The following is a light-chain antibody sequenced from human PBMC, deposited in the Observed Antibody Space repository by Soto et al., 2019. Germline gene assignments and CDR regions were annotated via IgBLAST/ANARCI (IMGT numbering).Light chain of an antibody. J-gene: IGKJ2*01. CDR1: QVIGNN. Sequence: DLQMTQSPSSLSASVGDRVTLTCRASQVIGNNLGWYQQKPGKAPKRLIYAAYTLEGGVPSRFSGSGSATEFTLPISSLQPEDFATYYCLQHHTYPFTFGQGTKLEV. V-gene: IGKV1-17*01. CDR2: AAY. CDR3: LQHHTYPFT.